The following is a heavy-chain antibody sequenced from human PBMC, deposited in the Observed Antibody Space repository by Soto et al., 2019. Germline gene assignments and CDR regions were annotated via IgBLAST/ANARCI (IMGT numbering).Heavy chain of an antibody. D-gene: IGHD3-16*02. CDR1: GGCISSSSYY. J-gene: IGHJ3*02. CDR3: ARHEDHHYVWGSYRGAFDI. Sequence: XATLSLPCTVSGGCISSSSYYWGGIRQPPGKGLEWIGSIYYSGSTYYNPSLKSRVTISVDTSKNQFSLKLSSVTAADTAVYYCARHEDHHYVWGSYRGAFDICGQRTMVTVSS. CDR2: IYYSGST. V-gene: IGHV4-39*01.